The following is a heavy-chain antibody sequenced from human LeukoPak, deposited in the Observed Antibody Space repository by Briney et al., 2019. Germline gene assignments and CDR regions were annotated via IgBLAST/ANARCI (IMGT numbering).Heavy chain of an antibody. J-gene: IGHJ5*02. CDR1: GYTFTSYG. CDR3: ARDPLIVVVPAASNWFDP. Sequence: ASVKVSCKASGYTFTSYGISWVRQAPGQGLEWMGWISAYNGNTNYAQELQGRVTMTTDTSTSTAYMELRSLRSDDTAVYYCARDPLIVVVPAASNWFDPWGLGALVTVSS. V-gene: IGHV1-18*01. CDR2: ISAYNGNT. D-gene: IGHD2-2*01.